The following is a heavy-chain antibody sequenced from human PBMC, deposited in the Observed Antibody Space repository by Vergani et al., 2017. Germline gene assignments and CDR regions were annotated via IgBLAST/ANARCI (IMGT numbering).Heavy chain of an antibody. CDR3: ARVGTSSNRDYCDY. J-gene: IGHJ4*02. CDR1: GYTFTDYF. Sequence: QVQLVQSGAEVKKPGASVKVSCKASGYTFTDYFMHWVRQAPGQGLEWMGWINPNSGGTNYAQKFQGRVTMTRDTSISTAYMELSNLRSDDTAEYYCARVGTSSNRDYCDYWGQGTLVTVSS. CDR2: INPNSGGT. D-gene: IGHD2-2*01. V-gene: IGHV1-2*02.